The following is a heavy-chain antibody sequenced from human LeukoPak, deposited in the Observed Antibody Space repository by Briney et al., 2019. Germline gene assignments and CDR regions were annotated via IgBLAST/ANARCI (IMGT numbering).Heavy chain of an antibody. Sequence: GASVKVSCKASGYTFTSYDINWVRQATGQGLEWMGWISAYNGNTNYAQKLQGRVTMTTDTSTSTAYMELRSLRSDDTAVYYCARGRRGPRGIVGANAFDIWGQGTMVTVSS. CDR1: GYTFTSYD. D-gene: IGHD1-26*01. V-gene: IGHV1-18*01. CDR2: ISAYNGNT. CDR3: ARGRRGPRGIVGANAFDI. J-gene: IGHJ3*02.